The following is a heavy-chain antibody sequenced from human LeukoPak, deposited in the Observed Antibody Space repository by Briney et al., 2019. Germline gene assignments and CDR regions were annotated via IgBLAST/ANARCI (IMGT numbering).Heavy chain of an antibody. V-gene: IGHV4-59*01. D-gene: IGHD3-10*01. CDR3: ARDRGLLTGAFDI. CDR1: GGSISSYY. J-gene: IGHJ3*02. Sequence: SETLSLTCTVSGGSISSYYWSWIRQPPGKGLERIGYIYYSGSTNYNPSLKSRVTISVDTSKNQFSLKLSSVTAADTAVYYCARDRGLLTGAFDIWGQGTMVTVSS. CDR2: IYYSGST.